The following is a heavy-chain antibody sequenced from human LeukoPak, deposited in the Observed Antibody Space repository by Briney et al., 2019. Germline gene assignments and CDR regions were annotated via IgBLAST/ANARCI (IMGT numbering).Heavy chain of an antibody. CDR2: INYSGST. CDR3: ARVQAYGGKGYFDY. J-gene: IGHJ4*02. V-gene: IGHV4-59*01. D-gene: IGHD4-23*01. CDR1: GGPISSYY. Sequence: PSETLSLTCTVSGGPISSYYWSWIRQPPGKGLEWIGYINYSGSTNYNPSLKSRVTMSVDTSKNQFSLKLSSVTAADTAMYYCARVQAYGGKGYFDYWGQGTLVTVSS.